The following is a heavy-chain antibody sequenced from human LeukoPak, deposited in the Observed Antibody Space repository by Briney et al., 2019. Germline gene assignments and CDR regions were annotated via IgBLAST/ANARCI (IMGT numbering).Heavy chain of an antibody. CDR1: GGSISSGGYY. D-gene: IGHD3-22*01. J-gene: IGHJ4*02. Sequence: SETLSLTCTVSGGSISSGGYYWSWIRQHPGKGLEWIGYIYYSGSTYYNPSLKSRVTISVDTSKNQFSLKLSSVTAADTAVYYCARELYDSSGYYYGHFDYWGQGTLVTVSS. CDR3: ARELYDSSGYYYGHFDY. V-gene: IGHV4-31*03. CDR2: IYYSGST.